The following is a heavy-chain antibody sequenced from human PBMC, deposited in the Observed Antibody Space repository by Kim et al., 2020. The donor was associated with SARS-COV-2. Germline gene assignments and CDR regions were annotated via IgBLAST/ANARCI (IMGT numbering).Heavy chain of an antibody. J-gene: IGHJ6*02. D-gene: IGHD2-2*01. CDR2: IWYDGSNK. CDR1: GFTFSSYG. V-gene: IGHV3-33*08. Sequence: GGSLRLSCAASGFTFSSYGMHWVRQAPGKGLEWVAVIWYDGSNKYYADSVKGRFTISRDNSKNTLYLQMNILRAEDTAVYYCAREDIVVVTGGMDVWGQGTTVTVSS. CDR3: AREDIVVVTGGMDV.